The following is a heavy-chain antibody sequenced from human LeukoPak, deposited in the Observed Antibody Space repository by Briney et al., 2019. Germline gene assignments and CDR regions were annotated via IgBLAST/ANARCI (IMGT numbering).Heavy chain of an antibody. CDR3: ARNPPGIVGAPTHYCYYMDV. CDR2: IKQDGSEK. CDR1: GFTFSSYW. D-gene: IGHD1-26*01. Sequence: GGSLRLSCAASGFTFSSYWMSWVRQAPGEGLQWVANIKQDGSEKNYVDSVKGRFSISRDNAKNSLYLQMNSLTAEDTAVYYCARNPPGIVGAPTHYCYYMDVWGRGTTATISS. V-gene: IGHV3-7*01. J-gene: IGHJ6*03.